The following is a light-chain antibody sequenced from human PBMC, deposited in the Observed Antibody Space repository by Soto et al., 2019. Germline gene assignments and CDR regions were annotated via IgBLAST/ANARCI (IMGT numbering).Light chain of an antibody. Sequence: SYVLTQPPSVSVAPGKTASITCGGNNIGSKSVQWYQQKPGQAPVLVIFYNKDRPSGIPERFSGSNSGNTATLTISRVEAGDEADYYCQVWDSSSHQHVFGGGTKVTVL. J-gene: IGLJ3*02. V-gene: IGLV3-21*01. CDR1: NIGSKS. CDR3: QVWDSSSHQHV. CDR2: YNK.